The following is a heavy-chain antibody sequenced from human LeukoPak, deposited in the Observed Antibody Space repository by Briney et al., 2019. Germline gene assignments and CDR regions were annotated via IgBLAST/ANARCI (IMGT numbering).Heavy chain of an antibody. CDR2: ISSSGSNT. D-gene: IGHD6-19*01. Sequence: GGSLRLSCAASGFTFSNYEMNWVRQAPGKGLEWVSYISSSGSNTYYADSVKGRFTISRDSAKNSMYLQMNSLRVEDTAVYYCARCSGGDFDYWGQGTLVTVSS. CDR3: ARCSGGDFDY. J-gene: IGHJ4*02. V-gene: IGHV3-48*03. CDR1: GFTFSNYE.